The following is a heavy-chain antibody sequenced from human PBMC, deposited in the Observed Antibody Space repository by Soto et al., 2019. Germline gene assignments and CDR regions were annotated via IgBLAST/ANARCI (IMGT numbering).Heavy chain of an antibody. D-gene: IGHD3-3*01. V-gene: IGHV4-39*01. CDR1: GGSISSSSYY. Sequence: PSETLSLTCTVSGGSISSSSYYWGWIRQPPGKGLEWIGSIYYSGSTYYNPSLKSRVTISVDTSKNQFSLKLSSVTAADTAVYYGARRFGVTWAFDIWGKGTMVTVPS. CDR2: IYYSGST. CDR3: ARRFGVTWAFDI. J-gene: IGHJ3*02.